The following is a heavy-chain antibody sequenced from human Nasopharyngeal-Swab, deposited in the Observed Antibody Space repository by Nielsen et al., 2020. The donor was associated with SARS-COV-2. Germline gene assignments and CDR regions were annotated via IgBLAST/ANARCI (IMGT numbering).Heavy chain of an antibody. CDR2: IDAGGGNT. CDR3: ARGGVSKEAGHDAFDI. J-gene: IGHJ3*02. CDR1: GFTFSTYA. Sequence: GGSLRLSCAASGFTFSTYAMTWVRQAPGKGLEWVSTIDAGGGNTWYADSVKGRFTISRDNSKSTLYLQMNSLRAEDTAVYYCARGGVSKEAGHDAFDIWGQGTMVTVSS. V-gene: IGHV3-23*01. D-gene: IGHD2-2*01.